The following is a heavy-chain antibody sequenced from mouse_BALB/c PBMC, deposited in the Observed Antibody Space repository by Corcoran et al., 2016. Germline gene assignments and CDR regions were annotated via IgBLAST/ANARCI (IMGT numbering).Heavy chain of an antibody. Sequence: EVQRQQAGAELVNPGASVKLSCTASGFNIKDTYMHWVKQRPEQSLEWIGRIDPANGNTKYDPKFQGKATITADTSSNTAYPQLSSLTSEDTAGYYCARRVCGDGYLDVWGAGTTVAVSS. CDR2: IDPANGNT. D-gene: IGHD3-3*01. CDR3: ARRVCGDGYLDV. J-gene: IGHJ1*01. CDR1: GFNIKDTY. V-gene: IGHV14-3*02.